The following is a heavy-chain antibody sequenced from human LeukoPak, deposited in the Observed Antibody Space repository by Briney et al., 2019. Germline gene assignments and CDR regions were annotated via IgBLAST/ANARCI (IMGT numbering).Heavy chain of an antibody. CDR1: GYTFADYY. V-gene: IGHV1-2*02. D-gene: IGHD2-21*02. Sequence: ASVKVSCKASGYTFADYYVHWVRQALGQGLEWMGWINPNTNGTNFALKFLGRVTMTRDTSISTAYTELTSLRSDDTALYYCARSKRRGDLLDYWGQGILVTVFS. CDR2: INPNTNGT. CDR3: ARSKRRGDLLDY. J-gene: IGHJ4*02.